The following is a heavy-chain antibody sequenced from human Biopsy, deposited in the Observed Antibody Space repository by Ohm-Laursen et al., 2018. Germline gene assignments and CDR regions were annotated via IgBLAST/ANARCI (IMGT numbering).Heavy chain of an antibody. CDR3: ATKLKGYFHH. CDR1: GGTFSNYG. J-gene: IGHJ1*01. V-gene: IGHV1-69*06. Sequence: ASSVKVSCKAPGGTFSNYGVNWVRQAPGQGLEWLGGNIPILGTGNYAQKFQDRVTVAADTSTSTATMELRSLRSDDTAVYYCATKLKGYFHHWGQGTLVIVSS. CDR2: NIPILGTG.